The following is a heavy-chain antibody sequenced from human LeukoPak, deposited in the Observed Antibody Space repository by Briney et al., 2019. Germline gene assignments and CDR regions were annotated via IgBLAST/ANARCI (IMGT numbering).Heavy chain of an antibody. CDR3: AAGSTYDFWSGYSYYYYGMDV. CDR2: IVVGSGNT. CDR1: GFTFTSSA. Sequence: SVKVSCKASGFTFTSSAMQWVRQARGQRLEWIGWIVVGSGNTNYAQKFQERVTITRDMSTSTAYMELSSLRSEDTAVYYCAAGSTYDFWSGYSYYYYGMDVWGQGTTVTGSS. V-gene: IGHV1-58*02. D-gene: IGHD3-3*01. J-gene: IGHJ6*02.